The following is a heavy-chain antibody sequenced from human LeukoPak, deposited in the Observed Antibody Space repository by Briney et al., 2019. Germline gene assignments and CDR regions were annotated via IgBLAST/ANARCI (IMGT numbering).Heavy chain of an antibody. J-gene: IGHJ4*02. CDR2: INPNSGGT. CDR3: ATGNQWLDFFDY. CDR1: GYTFTGCY. D-gene: IGHD6-19*01. Sequence: ASVKVSCKASGYTFTGCYMHWVRQAPGQGLEWMGRINPNSGGTNYAQKFQGRVTMTEDTSTDTAYMELSSLRSEDTAVYYCATGNQWLDFFDYWGQGTLVTVSS. V-gene: IGHV1-2*06.